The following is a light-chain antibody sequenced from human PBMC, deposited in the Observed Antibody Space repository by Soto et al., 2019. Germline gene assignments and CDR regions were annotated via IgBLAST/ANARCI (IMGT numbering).Light chain of an antibody. CDR3: QQYNNWPRT. J-gene: IGKJ1*01. Sequence: EIVMTQSTATLSVSPGERATLSCMASQSVSSNLAWYQQKPGQTPSLLIYGASTRATGIPARFSGSGSGTEFTLAISSLQSEDFAVYYCQQYNNWPRTFGQGTKVDI. CDR1: QSVSSN. V-gene: IGKV3-15*01. CDR2: GAS.